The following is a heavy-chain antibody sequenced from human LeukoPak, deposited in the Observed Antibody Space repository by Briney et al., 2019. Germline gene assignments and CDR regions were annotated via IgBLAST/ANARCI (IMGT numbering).Heavy chain of an antibody. V-gene: IGHV3-30*03. J-gene: IGHJ6*02. Sequence: GGSLRLSCAASGFTFSSYGMHWVRQSPGRGLEWVSFLSFDGSNEFYADSLKGRFTISRDNSKDTLYLQMDSLSAEDTALYYCAREEHDYVWGSYRYYYYYGIDVWGQGTTVTVSS. CDR2: LSFDGSNE. CDR1: GFTFSSYG. CDR3: AREEHDYVWGSYRYYYYYGIDV. D-gene: IGHD3-16*02.